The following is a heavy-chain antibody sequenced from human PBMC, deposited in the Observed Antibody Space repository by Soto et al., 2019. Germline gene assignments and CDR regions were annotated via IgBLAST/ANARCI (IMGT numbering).Heavy chain of an antibody. V-gene: IGHV4-59*08. CDR1: GGSISSYY. CDR2: IYYSGST. D-gene: IGHD3-16*01. CDR3: ARHNYGSRRTYFAY. Sequence: SETLSLTCTVSGGSISSYYWSWIRQPPGKGLEWIGYIYYSGSTNYNPSLKSRVTISVDTSKNQFSLKLNSMTAADTAVYYCARHNYGSRRTYFAYWGQGTLVPVSS. J-gene: IGHJ4*02.